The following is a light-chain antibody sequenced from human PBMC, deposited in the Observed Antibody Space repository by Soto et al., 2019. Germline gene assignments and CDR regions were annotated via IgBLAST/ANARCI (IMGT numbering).Light chain of an antibody. CDR2: GNS. Sequence: QPVLTQPPSVSGAPGQRVTISCTGSSSNIGAGYDVHWYQQLPGTAPKLLIYGNSNRPSGVPDRFSGSKSGTSASLAITGLQAEDEADYYCQSYDSSPFVFGGGTKLTVL. CDR3: QSYDSSPFV. V-gene: IGLV1-40*01. J-gene: IGLJ3*02. CDR1: SSNIGAGYD.